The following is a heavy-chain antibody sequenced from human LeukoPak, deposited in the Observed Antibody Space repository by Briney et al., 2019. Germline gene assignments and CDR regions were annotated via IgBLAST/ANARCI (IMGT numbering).Heavy chain of an antibody. CDR1: GGSISSYY. CDR2: IYYSGST. Sequence: PSETLSLTCTVSGGSISSYYWSWIRQPPGKGLEWIGYIYYSGSTNYNPSLKSRVTISVDTSKNQFSLKLSSVTAADTAVYYCAMRRGPYFDYWGQGTLVTVSS. J-gene: IGHJ4*02. CDR3: AMRRGPYFDY. D-gene: IGHD3-16*01. V-gene: IGHV4-59*01.